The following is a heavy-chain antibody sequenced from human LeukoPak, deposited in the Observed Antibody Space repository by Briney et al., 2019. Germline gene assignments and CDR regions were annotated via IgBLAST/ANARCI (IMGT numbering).Heavy chain of an antibody. J-gene: IGHJ4*02. D-gene: IGHD3-16*01. Sequence: SQTLSLTCAISGDSVSTNNVAWNWIRQSPSRGLEWLGRTYYRSKWYNDYAVSGKSRIIINPDTSKNQFSLQLNSVTPDDTAVYYCAREDLGAAYFDFWGQGTLVTVSS. CDR1: GDSVSTNNVA. V-gene: IGHV6-1*01. CDR2: TYYRSKWYN. CDR3: AREDLGAAYFDF.